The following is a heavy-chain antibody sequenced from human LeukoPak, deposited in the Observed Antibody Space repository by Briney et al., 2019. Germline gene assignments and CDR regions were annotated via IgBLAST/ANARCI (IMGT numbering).Heavy chain of an antibody. CDR1: GFTFTNYW. CDR2: ISIDGGIT. V-gene: IGHV3-74*01. Sequence: GGSLRLSCAASGFTFTNYWMHWVRQVPGTGLLWVSHISIDGGITNYTDSVKGRFTISRDNSKNTLYLQMNSLRAEDTAVYYCASWNDYGDSRGYWGQGTLVTVSS. D-gene: IGHD4-17*01. CDR3: ASWNDYGDSRGY. J-gene: IGHJ4*02.